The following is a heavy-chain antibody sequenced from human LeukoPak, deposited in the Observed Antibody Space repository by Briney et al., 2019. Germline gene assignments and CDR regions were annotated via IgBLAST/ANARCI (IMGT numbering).Heavy chain of an antibody. CDR2: IIPIFGTA. Sequence: GAPVKVSCKASGGTFSSYAISWVRQAPGQGLEWMGGIIPIFGTANYAQKFQGRVTITADESTSTAYMELSSLRSEDTAVYYCAREWMSSKVIWFDPWGQGTLVTVSS. V-gene: IGHV1-69*13. CDR1: GGTFSSYA. D-gene: IGHD5-18*01. CDR3: AREWMSSKVIWFDP. J-gene: IGHJ5*02.